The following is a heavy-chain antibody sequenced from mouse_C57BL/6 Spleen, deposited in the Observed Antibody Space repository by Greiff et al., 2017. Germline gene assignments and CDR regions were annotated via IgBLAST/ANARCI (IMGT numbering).Heavy chain of an antibody. CDR1: GYAFSSSW. D-gene: IGHD2-3*01. CDR2: IYPGDGDT. J-gene: IGHJ3*01. Sequence: QVHVKQSGPELVKPGASVKISCKASGYAFSSSWMNWVKQRPGKGLEWIGRIYPGDGDTNYNGKFKGKATLTADKSSSTAYMQLSSLTSEDSAVYFWAREGDGYYVGFAYWGQGTLVTVSA. CDR3: AREGDGYYVGFAY. V-gene: IGHV1-82*01.